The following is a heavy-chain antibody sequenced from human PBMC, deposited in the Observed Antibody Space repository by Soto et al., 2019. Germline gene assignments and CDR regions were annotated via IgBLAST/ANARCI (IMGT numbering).Heavy chain of an antibody. J-gene: IGHJ5*02. V-gene: IGHV4-31*03. CDR2: IYYSGST. Sequence: QVQLQESGPGLVKPSQTLSLTCTVSGGSISSGGYYWTWIRQHPGKGLEWIGYIYYSGSTYYNPSLKGRVSISLDVSRNQFSLKLSSVTAADTAVYYCARGLNLGDNWFDPWGQGTLVTVSS. CDR1: GGSISSGGYY. D-gene: IGHD5-12*01. CDR3: ARGLNLGDNWFDP.